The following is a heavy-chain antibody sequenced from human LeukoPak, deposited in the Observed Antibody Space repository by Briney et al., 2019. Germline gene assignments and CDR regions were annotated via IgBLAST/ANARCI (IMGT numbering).Heavy chain of an antibody. D-gene: IGHD2/OR15-2a*01. CDR1: GGSISSFY. J-gene: IGHJ4*02. Sequence: SETLSLTCTVSGGSISSFYWSWIRQPAGKGLEWVGRMYSSGSTNYNPSLKSRVTMSVDTSNNQLSLKLSSVTAADTAVYYCAREITSGYYFLDYWGQGTLVIVSS. CDR3: AREITSGYYFLDY. CDR2: MYSSGST. V-gene: IGHV4-4*07.